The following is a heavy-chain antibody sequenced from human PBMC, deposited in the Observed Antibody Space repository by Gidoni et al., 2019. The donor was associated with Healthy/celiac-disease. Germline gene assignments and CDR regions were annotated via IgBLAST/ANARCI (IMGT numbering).Heavy chain of an antibody. Sequence: QVQLVQSGAEVKKPGSSVKVSCKASGGTFSSYTISWVRQAPGQGLEWMGRIIPILGIANYAQKFQGRVTITADKSTSTAYMELSSLRSEDTAVYYGARDDEMSYTTFIYWGQGTLVTVSS. CDR3: ARDDEMSYTTFIY. CDR1: GGTFSSYT. D-gene: IGHD1-26*01. V-gene: IGHV1-69*08. CDR2: IIPILGIA. J-gene: IGHJ4*02.